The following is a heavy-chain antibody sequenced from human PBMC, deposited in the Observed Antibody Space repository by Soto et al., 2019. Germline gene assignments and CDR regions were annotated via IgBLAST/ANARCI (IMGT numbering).Heavy chain of an antibody. CDR1: GFTFSSYS. V-gene: IGHV3-48*02. CDR3: ARESAALNWFDP. J-gene: IGHJ5*02. Sequence: EVQLVESGGGLVQPGGSLRLSCAASGFTFSSYSMNWVRQAPGKGLEWVSYISSSSSTIYYADSVKGQFTISRDNAKNSLYLQMNSLRDEDTAVYYCARESAALNWFDPWGQGTLVTVSS. D-gene: IGHD2-2*01. CDR2: ISSSSSTI.